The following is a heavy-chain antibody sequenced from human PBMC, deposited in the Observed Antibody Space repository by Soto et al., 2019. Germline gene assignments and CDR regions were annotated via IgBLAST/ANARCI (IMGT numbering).Heavy chain of an antibody. Sequence: LRLSCAASGFTFSSYGMHSVRQAPGKGLEWVAVISYEGSNKYYADSEKGRFTISRDNSKNTLYLQMNSKRAEDTAVYYCAKETSYYYYGMDVWGQGTTVTVSS. V-gene: IGHV3-30*18. CDR3: AKETSYYYYGMDV. CDR1: GFTFSSYG. CDR2: ISYEGSNK. J-gene: IGHJ6*02.